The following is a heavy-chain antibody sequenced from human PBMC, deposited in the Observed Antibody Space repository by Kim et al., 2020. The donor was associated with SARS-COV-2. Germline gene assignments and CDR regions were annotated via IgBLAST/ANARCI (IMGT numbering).Heavy chain of an antibody. CDR1: GFTFSNYA. CDR2: ISGNSGST. Sequence: GGSLRLSCAASGFTFSNYAMNWVRQAPGKGLEWVSSISGNSGSTYYADSVNGRFTISRDNPKNTLYLQMNSLRAEDTAVYYCAKSRAGGYYGSGTYGVRDFWGQGTLVTVSS. J-gene: IGHJ4*02. CDR3: AKSRAGGYYGSGTYGVRDF. D-gene: IGHD3-10*01. V-gene: IGHV3-23*01.